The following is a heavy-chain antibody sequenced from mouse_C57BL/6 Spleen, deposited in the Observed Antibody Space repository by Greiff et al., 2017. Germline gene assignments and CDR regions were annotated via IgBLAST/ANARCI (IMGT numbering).Heavy chain of an antibody. CDR1: GYAFSSSW. J-gene: IGHJ1*03. CDR2: IYPGDGDT. Sequence: QVQLQQSGPELVKPGASVKISCKASGYAFSSSWMNWVKQRPGKGLEWIGRIYPGDGDTNYNGKFKGNATLTADKSSSTAYMQLSSLTSEDSAVYFCARGGYYDWYFDVWGTGTTVTVSS. D-gene: IGHD2-3*01. CDR3: ARGGYYDWYFDV. V-gene: IGHV1-82*01.